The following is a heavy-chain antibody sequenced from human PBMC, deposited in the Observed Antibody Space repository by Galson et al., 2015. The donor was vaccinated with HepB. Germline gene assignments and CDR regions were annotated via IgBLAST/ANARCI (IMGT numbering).Heavy chain of an antibody. CDR3: ARDLSGTGTYFDY. D-gene: IGHD1-7*01. V-gene: IGHV3-21*01. CDR1: GFTFSSYS. CDR2: ISGGSYI. Sequence: SLRLSCAASGFTFSSYSMSWVRQPPGKGLEWVSCISGGSYIYYADSVRGRFTISRDNAKNSLYLQMSSLRAEDTAMYYCARDLSGTGTYFDYWGQGTLVTVSS. J-gene: IGHJ4*02.